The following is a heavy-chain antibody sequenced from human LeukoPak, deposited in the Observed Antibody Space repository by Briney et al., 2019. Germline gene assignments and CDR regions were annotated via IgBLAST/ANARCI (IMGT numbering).Heavy chain of an antibody. V-gene: IGHV3-23*01. J-gene: IGHJ4*02. CDR2: ISGSGGST. D-gene: IGHD2-2*01. CDR1: GFTFSSYA. Sequence: GGSLRLSCAASGFTFSSYAMSWVRQAPGKGLEWVSDISGSGGSTYYADSVKGRFTISRDNSKNTLYLQMNSLRAEDTAVYYCAKDRSCTSNICHGDFDYWGQGTLVTVSS. CDR3: AKDRSCTSNICHGDFDY.